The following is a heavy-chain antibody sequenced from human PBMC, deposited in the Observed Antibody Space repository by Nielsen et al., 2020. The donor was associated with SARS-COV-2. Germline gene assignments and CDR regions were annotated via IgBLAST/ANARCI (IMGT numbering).Heavy chain of an antibody. CDR3: AKLSGYSSGWYGGSY. D-gene: IGHD6-19*01. J-gene: IGHJ4*02. CDR1: GFTFSSYA. V-gene: IGHV3-23*01. CDR2: ISGSGGST. Sequence: GESLKISCAASGFTFSSYATSWVRQAPGKGLEWVSAISGSGGSTYYADSVKGRFTISRDNSKNTLYLQMNSLRAEDTAVYYCAKLSGYSSGWYGGSYWGQGTLVTVSS.